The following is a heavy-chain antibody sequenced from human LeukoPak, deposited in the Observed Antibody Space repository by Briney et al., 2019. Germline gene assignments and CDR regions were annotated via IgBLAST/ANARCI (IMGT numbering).Heavy chain of an antibody. V-gene: IGHV3-66*03. J-gene: IGHJ4*02. CDR2: IHTSGDT. CDR3: AKDGGTVCHVINYSFDS. Sequence: GGSLRLSCAASGLTGSHNYVSWVRQAPGKGLEWVSAIHTSGDTCYADSVKGRFTISRDTSKNTLYLRMNNLRTEDTAVYYCAKDGGTVCHVINYSFDSWGQGTLVTVSS. D-gene: IGHD1-1*01. CDR1: GLTGSHNY.